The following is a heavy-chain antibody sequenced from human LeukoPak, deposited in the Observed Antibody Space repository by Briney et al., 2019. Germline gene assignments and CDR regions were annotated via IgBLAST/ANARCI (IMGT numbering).Heavy chain of an antibody. CDR1: GFTFSSYA. D-gene: IGHD6-13*01. J-gene: IGHJ5*02. CDR2: ISGSGGST. V-gene: IGHV3-23*01. Sequence: GGSLRLSCAASGFTFSSYAMSWVRQAPGKGLEWVSAISGSGGSTYYADSVKGRFTISRDNSKNTLYLQMDSLRAEDTAVYYCAKDKTIAARYHWFDPWGQGTLVTVSS. CDR3: AKDKTIAARYHWFDP.